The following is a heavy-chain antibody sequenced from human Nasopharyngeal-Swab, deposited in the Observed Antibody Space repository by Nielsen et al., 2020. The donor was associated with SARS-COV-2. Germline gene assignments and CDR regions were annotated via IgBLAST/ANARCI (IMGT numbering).Heavy chain of an antibody. CDR3: AKDPGSTVTTTDDY. D-gene: IGHD4-17*01. Sequence: GESLKISCAASGFTFSSYGMHWVRQAPGKGLEWVAVISYDGSNKYYADSVKGRFTISRDNSKNTLYLQMNSLRAEDTAVYYCAKDPGSTVTTTDDYWGQGTLVTVSS. CDR2: ISYDGSNK. CDR1: GFTFSSYG. J-gene: IGHJ4*02. V-gene: IGHV3-30*18.